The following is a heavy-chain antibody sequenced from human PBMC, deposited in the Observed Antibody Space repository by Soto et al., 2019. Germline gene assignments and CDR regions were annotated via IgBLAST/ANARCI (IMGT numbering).Heavy chain of an antibody. V-gene: IGHV3-23*01. CDR3: AKGSKYDILTAYHAFDS. J-gene: IGHJ4*02. D-gene: IGHD3-9*01. CDR2: ISGGGGGT. CDR1: GFTFSNYA. Sequence: EVPLLESGGGLVQPGGSLRLSCSVSGFTFSNYAMTWVRQAPGKGLEWVSSISGGGGGTHYADSMKGRFTISRDNSKNTLHLEMNRLRADDTAVYYCAKGSKYDILTAYHAFDSWGQGTLVTVSS.